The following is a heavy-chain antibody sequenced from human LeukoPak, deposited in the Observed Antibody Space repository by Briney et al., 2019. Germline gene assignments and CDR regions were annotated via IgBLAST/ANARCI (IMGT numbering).Heavy chain of an antibody. CDR2: IFYDEST. J-gene: IGHJ3*02. CDR1: GGSISSSTYY. CDR3: ARDGGRWPHYAFDI. D-gene: IGHD3-16*01. V-gene: IGHV4-39*07. Sequence: SGTLSLTCTVSGGSISSSTYYWGWIRQPPGKGLEWIGNIFYDESTYFNPSLKSRAIISIDRSKNQFSLRLSSVTAADTAVYYCARDGGRWPHYAFDIWGHGTMVTVSS.